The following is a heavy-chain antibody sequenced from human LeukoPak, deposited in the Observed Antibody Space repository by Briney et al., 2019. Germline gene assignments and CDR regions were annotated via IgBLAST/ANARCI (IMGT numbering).Heavy chain of an antibody. D-gene: IGHD3-10*01. CDR3: ARGGLGLLWFGEDGNFVY. CDR2: INPSGGRA. V-gene: IGHV1-46*01. CDR1: GYTFTGYY. J-gene: IGHJ4*02. Sequence: ASVKVSCKASGYTFTGYYIHWVRQAPGQGLEWMGIINPSGGRASYAQRFQGRVTMTRDTSTSTAYMELRSLRSDDTAVYYCARGGLGLLWFGEDGNFVYWGQGTLVTVSS.